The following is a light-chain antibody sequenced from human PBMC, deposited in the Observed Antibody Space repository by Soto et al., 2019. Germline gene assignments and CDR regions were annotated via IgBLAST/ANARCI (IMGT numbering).Light chain of an antibody. V-gene: IGKV1-39*01. CDR3: QQSYSTPLT. CDR2: AAS. J-gene: IGKJ4*01. CDR1: QSISSY. Sequence: IEMTQTPYSLSASVGDRVTITCRASQSISSYLNWYQQKPGKAPKLLIYAASSLQSGVPSRFSGSGSGTDFTLTISSLQPEDFATYYCQQSYSTPLTSGGGTKVDIK.